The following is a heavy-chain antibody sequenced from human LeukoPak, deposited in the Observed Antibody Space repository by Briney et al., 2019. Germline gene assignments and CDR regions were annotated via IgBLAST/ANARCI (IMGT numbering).Heavy chain of an antibody. J-gene: IGHJ3*02. CDR1: GFTVSNNY. CDR2: IYSGGTT. CDR3: AKDGRVAGMNDAFDI. Sequence: GGSLRLSCAASGFTVSNNYMSWVRQAPGKGLEWVSLIYSGGTTYYADSVKGRFTISRDNSKNTLYLQMNSLRAEDTAVYYCAKDGRVAGMNDAFDIWGQGTMVTVSS. D-gene: IGHD6-19*01. V-gene: IGHV3-53*01.